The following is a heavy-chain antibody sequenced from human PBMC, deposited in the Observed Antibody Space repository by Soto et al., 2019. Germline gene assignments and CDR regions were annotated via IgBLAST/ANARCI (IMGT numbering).Heavy chain of an antibody. V-gene: IGHV3-23*01. CDR3: AKDLSGITIFGVVIDY. D-gene: IGHD3-3*01. CDR2: ISGSGGST. CDR1: GFTFSSYA. Sequence: TGGSLRLSCAASGFTFSSYAMSWVRQAPGKGLEWVSAISGSGGSTYYADSVKGRFTISRDNSKNTLYLQMNSLRAEDTAVYYCAKDLSGITIFGVVIDYWGQGTLVTVSS. J-gene: IGHJ4*02.